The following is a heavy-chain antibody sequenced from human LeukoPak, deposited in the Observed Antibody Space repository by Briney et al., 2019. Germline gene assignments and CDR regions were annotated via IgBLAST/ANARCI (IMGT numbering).Heavy chain of an antibody. V-gene: IGHV3-11*01. Sequence: PGGSPRLSCAASGFTFSDHYMIWIRQAPGKGLEWLSYIGGSGSNIQYADSVEGRFTISRDNRKNVLYLQMNSLRDEDTDVYYCTRDPRLSLYWGQGTLVTVSS. CDR1: GFTFSDHY. CDR2: IGGSGSNI. J-gene: IGHJ4*02. CDR3: TRDPRLSLY. D-gene: IGHD2-21*01.